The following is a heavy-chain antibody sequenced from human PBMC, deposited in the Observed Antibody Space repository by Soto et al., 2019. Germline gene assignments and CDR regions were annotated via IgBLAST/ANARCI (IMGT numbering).Heavy chain of an antibody. V-gene: IGHV4-39*01. D-gene: IGHD6-19*01. J-gene: IGHJ4*02. Sequence: SETLSLTCTVSGGSISSSSYYWGWIRQPPGKGLEWIGSIYYSGSTYYNPSLKSRVTISVDTSKNQFSLKLSSVTATDTAAYYCARQGGWSYYFVYWGPGTLVTVFS. CDR1: GGSISSSSYY. CDR2: IYYSGST. CDR3: ARQGGWSYYFVY.